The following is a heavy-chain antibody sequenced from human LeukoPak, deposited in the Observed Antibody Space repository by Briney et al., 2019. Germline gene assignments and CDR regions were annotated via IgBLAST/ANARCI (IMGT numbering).Heavy chain of an antibody. CDR3: ARVNSAAGYYYYYYGMDV. V-gene: IGHV4-59*12. CDR1: GGSISSYY. CDR2: IYYSGST. Sequence: HSETLSLTCTVSGGSISSYYWSWIRQPPGKGLEWIGSIYYSGSTYYNPSLKSRVTISVDTSKNQFSLKLSSVTAADTAVYYCARVNSAAGYYYYYYGMDVWGQGTTVTVSS. J-gene: IGHJ6*02. D-gene: IGHD6-13*01.